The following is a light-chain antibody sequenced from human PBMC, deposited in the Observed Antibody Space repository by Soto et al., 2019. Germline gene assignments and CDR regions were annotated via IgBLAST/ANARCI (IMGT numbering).Light chain of an antibody. CDR1: QSISSN. CDR3: QQYNNWPPFT. Sequence: EIVMTQSPATLSVSPGERATISCRASQSISSNLAWYQQRPGQAPSLLIYGASTRATGIPARFSGSGSGTDFTLTISSLQSEDFAVYYCQQYNNWPPFTFGPGTKVDIK. J-gene: IGKJ3*01. V-gene: IGKV3-15*01. CDR2: GAS.